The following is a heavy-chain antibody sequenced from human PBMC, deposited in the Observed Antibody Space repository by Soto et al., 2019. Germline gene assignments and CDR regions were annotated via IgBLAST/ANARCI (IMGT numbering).Heavy chain of an antibody. CDR3: ARHTTHIELTAYATHFFDY. D-gene: IGHD2-21*01. CDR1: GGSITSTYSY. CDR2: GYYTGPT. J-gene: IGHJ4*02. V-gene: IGHV4-39*01. Sequence: QLPLQQSGPGLVKPSETLSLTCTVSGGSITSTYSYLGWIRQPPGKGLEWIGTGYYTGPTNYKPSLESRVTISADTSKNQFSLKLNSVTAADTAVYFGARHTTHIELTAYATHFFDYWGQGPLLTVSS.